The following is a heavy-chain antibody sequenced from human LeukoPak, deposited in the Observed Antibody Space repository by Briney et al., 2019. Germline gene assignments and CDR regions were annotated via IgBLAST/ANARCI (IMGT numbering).Heavy chain of an antibody. D-gene: IGHD6-19*01. CDR1: GFTFDDYA. CDR3: AKVRGTYSSGFFFDS. CDR2: ISWNSGYI. J-gene: IGHJ4*02. V-gene: IGHV3-9*01. Sequence: GGSLRLSCAASGFTFDDYAMHWVRQPPGKGLEWLSIISWNSGYIGYADSVKGRFTVSRDNAEDSVYLQMNSLRPEDTAFYFCAKVRGTYSSGFFFDSWGQGTLVTVSS.